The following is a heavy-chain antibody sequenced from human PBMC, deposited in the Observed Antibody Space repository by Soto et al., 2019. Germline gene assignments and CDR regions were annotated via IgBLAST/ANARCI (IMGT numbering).Heavy chain of an antibody. D-gene: IGHD6-13*01. V-gene: IGHV4-39*01. J-gene: IGHJ6*02. Sequence: SETLSLTCTVSGGSISSSSYYWGWIRQPPGKGLEWIGSIYYSGSTYYNPSLKSRVTISVDTSKNQFSLKLSSVTAADTAVYYCARRSGSSSWLYYYYYGMDVWGQGTTVTVS. CDR2: IYYSGST. CDR1: GGSISSSSYY. CDR3: ARRSGSSSWLYYYYYGMDV.